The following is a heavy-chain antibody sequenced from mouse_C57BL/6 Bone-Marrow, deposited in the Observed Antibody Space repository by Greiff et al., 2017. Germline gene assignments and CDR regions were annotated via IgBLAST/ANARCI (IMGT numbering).Heavy chain of an antibody. D-gene: IGHD1-1*01. CDR1: GYTFTSYW. J-gene: IGHJ4*01. V-gene: IGHV1-64*01. Sequence: QVQLQQPGAELVKPGASVKLSCKASGYTFTSYWMHWVKQRPGQGLEWIGMIHPNSGSTNYNEKFKSKATLTVDKSSSTAYMQLSSLTSEDSAVYYCARSFNYYYGSSGYYYAMDYWGQGTSVTVSS. CDR3: ARSFNYYYGSSGYYYAMDY. CDR2: IHPNSGST.